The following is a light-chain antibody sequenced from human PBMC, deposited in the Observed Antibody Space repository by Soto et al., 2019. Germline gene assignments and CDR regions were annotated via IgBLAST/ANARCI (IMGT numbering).Light chain of an antibody. J-gene: IGKJ4*01. CDR2: GAS. Sequence: EIVLTQSPGTLSLSPGERATLSCRASQSVSNNYLAWYQQTPGQAPRLLISGASNRATGIPDRFSGSGSGTDFTLTISRLEPEDFAVYFCQQYATSVLTFGGGTKVEIK. CDR1: QSVSNNY. V-gene: IGKV3-20*01. CDR3: QQYATSVLT.